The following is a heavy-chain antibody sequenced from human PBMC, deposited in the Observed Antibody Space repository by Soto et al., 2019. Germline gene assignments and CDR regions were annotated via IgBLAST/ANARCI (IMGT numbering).Heavy chain of an antibody. V-gene: IGHV3-23*01. CDR2: ISGRGGTI. J-gene: IGHJ4*02. Sequence: EVQLLESGGDLLQPGGSLRLSCAASGFIFSSYAMGWVRQAPGKGLEWVSAISGRGGTIYYADSVKGRFTISRDNSKNTLYLQMNTLRGQDSAVYYCTRGSASGAFDSWGQGALVTVSS. CDR1: GFIFSSYA. D-gene: IGHD2-8*02. CDR3: TRGSASGAFDS.